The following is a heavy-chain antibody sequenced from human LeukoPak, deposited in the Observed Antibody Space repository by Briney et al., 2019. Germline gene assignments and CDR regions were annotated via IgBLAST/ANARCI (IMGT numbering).Heavy chain of an antibody. V-gene: IGHV4-34*01. D-gene: IGHD2-15*01. CDR1: GGSFSGYY. Sequence: SEILSLTCAVYGGSFSGYYWSWIRQPPGKGLEWIGEINHSGSTNYNPSLKSRVTISVDTSKNQFSLKLSSVTAADTAVYYCARGSSGGSCYRLWGQGTLVTVSS. CDR3: ARGSSGGSCYRL. J-gene: IGHJ4*02. CDR2: INHSGST.